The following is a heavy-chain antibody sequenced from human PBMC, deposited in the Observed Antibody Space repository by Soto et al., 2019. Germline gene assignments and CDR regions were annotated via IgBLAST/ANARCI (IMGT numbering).Heavy chain of an antibody. D-gene: IGHD3-10*01. V-gene: IGHV3-23*01. CDR3: AKPLGSESYLPFDY. CDR1: GFTFSIYG. J-gene: IGHJ4*02. Sequence: EVHLLESGGGLVQPGGSLRLSCAASGFTFSIYGLSWVRQAPGKGLEWVSAISGSGENTYYADSVKGRFTISRDNPKNTLYLQMNSLRAEDTAVYYCAKPLGSESYLPFDYWGQGSLVTVSS. CDR2: ISGSGENT.